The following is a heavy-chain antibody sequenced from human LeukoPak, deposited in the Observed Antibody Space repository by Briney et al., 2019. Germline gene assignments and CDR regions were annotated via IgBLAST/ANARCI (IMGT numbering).Heavy chain of an antibody. Sequence: PSDTLSLTYAFSVGSISSYYWRWVPQPAGKGREWVGRIYTSGSTNYNPTLKSRVTMSVDTSKNQFSLKLISVTAADTAVDYCGREKREQLSRGYGMDVWGQGTTVTVSS. CDR1: VGSISSYY. CDR2: IYTSGST. CDR3: GREKREQLSRGYGMDV. D-gene: IGHD6-13*01. V-gene: IGHV4-4*07. J-gene: IGHJ6*02.